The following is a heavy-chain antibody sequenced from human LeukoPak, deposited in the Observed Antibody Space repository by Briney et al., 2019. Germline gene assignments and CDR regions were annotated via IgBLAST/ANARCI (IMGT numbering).Heavy chain of an antibody. D-gene: IGHD3-10*01. J-gene: IGHJ5*02. Sequence: ASVKVSCKASGYTFTRYGISWVRQAPGQGLEWMGWISCYNGDTNYAQNLQGRVTMTTDTSTTTVYMELRSLRSDDTAVYYCARESYYGSGSYQNWFDPWGQGTLVTVSS. CDR3: ARESYYGSGSYQNWFDP. V-gene: IGHV1-18*01. CDR1: GYTFTRYG. CDR2: ISCYNGDT.